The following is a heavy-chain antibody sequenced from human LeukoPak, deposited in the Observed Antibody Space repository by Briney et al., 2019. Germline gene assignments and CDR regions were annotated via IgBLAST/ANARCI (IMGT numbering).Heavy chain of an antibody. CDR3: ARTGHGRNDAFDI. CDR1: GGSISSYY. J-gene: IGHJ3*02. V-gene: IGHV4-59*01. D-gene: IGHD3-10*01. Sequence: SETLSLTCTVSGGSISSYYWSWIRQPPGKGLEWIGYIYYSGSTNYNPSLKSRVTISVDTSKNQFSLKLSSVIAADTAVYYCARTGHGRNDAFDIWGQGTMVTVSS. CDR2: IYYSGST.